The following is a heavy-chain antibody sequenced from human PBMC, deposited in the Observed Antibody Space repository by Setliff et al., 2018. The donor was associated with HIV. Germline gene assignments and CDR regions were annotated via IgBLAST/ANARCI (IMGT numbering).Heavy chain of an antibody. CDR2: IRYDGSNK. D-gene: IGHD4-17*01. Sequence: GGSLRLSCAASGFTFSSYGIHWVRQAPGKGLEWVAFIRYDGSNKYYADSVKGRFTVSRDNSKNTLYLQMNSLRAEDTAVYYCAKPMTTVTTAAFDIWGQGTMVTV. V-gene: IGHV3-30*02. CDR1: GFTFSSYG. J-gene: IGHJ3*02. CDR3: AKPMTTVTTAAFDI.